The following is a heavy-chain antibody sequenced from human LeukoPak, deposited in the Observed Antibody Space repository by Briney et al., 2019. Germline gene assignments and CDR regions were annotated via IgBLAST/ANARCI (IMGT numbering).Heavy chain of an antibody. D-gene: IGHD6-13*01. Sequence: SETLSLTCAVYGGSFSDYYWTWIRQSPGKGLEWIGEINHSGSTNYNPSLKSRVTISVDTSKTQFSLKLNSVTAADTAVYYCARSPYSSSWYSNDYWGQGTLVTVSS. CDR1: GGSFSDYY. CDR2: INHSGST. V-gene: IGHV4-34*01. CDR3: ARSPYSSSWYSNDY. J-gene: IGHJ4*02.